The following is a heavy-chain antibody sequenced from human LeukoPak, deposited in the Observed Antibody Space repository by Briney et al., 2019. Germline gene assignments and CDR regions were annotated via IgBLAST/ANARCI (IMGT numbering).Heavy chain of an antibody. D-gene: IGHD2-15*01. CDR3: AREDRYCSGGSCYS. V-gene: IGHV4-59*12. CDR2: IHYSGST. Sequence: PSETLSLTCTVSGGSISSYYWSWIRQPPGKGLEWIGYIHYSGSTNYNPSLKSRVTISVDTSKSQFSLKLSSVTAADTALYYCAREDRYCSGGSCYSWGQGTLVTVSS. J-gene: IGHJ4*02. CDR1: GGSISSYY.